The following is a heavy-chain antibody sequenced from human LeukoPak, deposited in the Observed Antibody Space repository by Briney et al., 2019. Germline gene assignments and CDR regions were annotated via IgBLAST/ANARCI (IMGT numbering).Heavy chain of an antibody. CDR3: ARTPVGCTNGVCDRDYYYGMDV. D-gene: IGHD2-8*01. Sequence: SETLSLTCTVSVGSISSYYWSWIRQPPGKGLEWIGYIYYSGSTNYNPSLKSRVTISVDTSKNQFSLKLSSVTAADTAVYYCARTPVGCTNGVCDRDYYYGMDVWGQGTTVTVSS. J-gene: IGHJ6*02. CDR2: IYYSGST. V-gene: IGHV4-59*08. CDR1: VGSISSYY.